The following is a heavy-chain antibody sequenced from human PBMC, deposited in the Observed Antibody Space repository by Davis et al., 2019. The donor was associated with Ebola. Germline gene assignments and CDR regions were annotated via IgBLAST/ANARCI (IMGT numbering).Heavy chain of an antibody. CDR3: AKEPQISGSYSFGAFDI. D-gene: IGHD1-26*01. CDR2: IRYDGSNK. CDR1: GFTFSSYG. Sequence: GWSLRLSCAASGFTFSSYGMHWVRQAPGKGLEWVAFIRYDGSNKYYADSVKGRFTISRDNSKNTLYLQMNSLRAEDTAVYYCAKEPQISGSYSFGAFDIWGQGTMVTVSS. V-gene: IGHV3-30*02. J-gene: IGHJ3*02.